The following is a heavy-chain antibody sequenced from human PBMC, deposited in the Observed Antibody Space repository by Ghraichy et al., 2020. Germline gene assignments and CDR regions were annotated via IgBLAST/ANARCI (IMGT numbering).Heavy chain of an antibody. CDR3: ASARDGGSSYLDY. D-gene: IGHD6-13*01. V-gene: IGHV3-7*01. CDR2: IKQDGSEK. J-gene: IGHJ4*02. Sequence: GGSLRLSCAASGLTFNSYWMNWVRQAPGKGLEWVADIKQDGSEKYYLDSVKGRFTISRDNAKNSVYLLMNSLRVEDTAVYYCASARDGGSSYLDYWGQGTLVTVSS. CDR1: GLTFNSYW.